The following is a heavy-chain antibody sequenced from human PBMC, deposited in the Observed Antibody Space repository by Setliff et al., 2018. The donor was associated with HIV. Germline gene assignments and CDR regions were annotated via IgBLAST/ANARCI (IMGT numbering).Heavy chain of an antibody. CDR3: TKHSRYYDGSGYS. D-gene: IGHD3-22*01. J-gene: IGHJ5*02. V-gene: IGHV3-23*03. CDR1: GFTFSSCA. CDR2: VYSGGGAT. Sequence: LRLSCAASGFTFSSCAMSWVRQAPGKGLEWVSIVYSGGGATFYANSAKGRFIISRDNSKNTVSLQMNSLRADDTAIYYCTKHSRYYDGSGYSWGQGTLVTVSS.